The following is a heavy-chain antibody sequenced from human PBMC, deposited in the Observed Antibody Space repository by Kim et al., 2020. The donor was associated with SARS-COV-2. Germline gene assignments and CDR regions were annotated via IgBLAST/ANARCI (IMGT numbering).Heavy chain of an antibody. CDR2: IYYSGNT. J-gene: IGHJ3*02. CDR1: GGSISSSNYY. D-gene: IGHD6-6*01. CDR3: ARTIAGRPEAFDI. V-gene: IGHV4-39*01. Sequence: SDTLSLTCTVSGGSISSSNYYWGWIRQPPGKGLEWIGYIYYSGNTYYNPSLKSRVTVSVDTSKNQFSLKLSSVTAADTAVYYCARTIAGRPEAFDIWGQGKMVTVSS.